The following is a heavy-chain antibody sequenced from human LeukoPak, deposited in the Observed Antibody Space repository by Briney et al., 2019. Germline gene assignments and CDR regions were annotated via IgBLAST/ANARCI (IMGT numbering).Heavy chain of an antibody. CDR3: AKDLYYYGSGSYYNWFDP. Sequence: GGSLRLSCAASGFTFSSYAMSWVRQAPGKGLEWVSAISGSGGSTYYADSVKGRFTISRDNSKNTLYLQMNSLRAEDTAVHYCAKDLYYYGSGSYYNWFDPWGQGTLVTVSS. J-gene: IGHJ5*02. CDR2: ISGSGGST. CDR1: GFTFSSYA. D-gene: IGHD3-10*01. V-gene: IGHV3-23*01.